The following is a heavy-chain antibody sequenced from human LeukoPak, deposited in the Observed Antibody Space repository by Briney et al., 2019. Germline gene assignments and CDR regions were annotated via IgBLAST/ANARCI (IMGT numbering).Heavy chain of an antibody. V-gene: IGHV3-23*01. CDR2: ISGSGGST. CDR3: AKDQSSRCSSTSCYTYYGMDV. J-gene: IGHJ6*02. D-gene: IGHD2-2*01. CDR1: GFTFSSYA. Sequence: GGSLRLSCAAAGFTFSSYAMSWVRQAPGKGLEWVSVISGSGGSTYYADSVKGRFTISRDNSKNTLSVQMNSLRAEDTAIYYCAKDQSSRCSSTSCYTYYGMDVWGQGTTVTVSS.